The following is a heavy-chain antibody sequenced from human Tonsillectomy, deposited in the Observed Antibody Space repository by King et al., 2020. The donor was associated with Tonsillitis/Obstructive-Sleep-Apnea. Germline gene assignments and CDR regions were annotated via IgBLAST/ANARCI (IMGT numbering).Heavy chain of an antibody. D-gene: IGHD1-26*01. CDR3: ARGQSSGSYVSYYMDV. V-gene: IGHV3-30*04. J-gene: IGHJ6*03. Sequence: VQLVESGGGVVQPGRSLRLSCAASGFTFSSYAMHWVRQAPGKGLEWVAFISYDGSNKYYADSVKGRFTISRDNSKNTLYLQMNSLRAEDTAVYYCARGQSSGSYVSYYMDVWGKGTTLTVSS. CDR2: ISYDGSNK. CDR1: GFTFSSYA.